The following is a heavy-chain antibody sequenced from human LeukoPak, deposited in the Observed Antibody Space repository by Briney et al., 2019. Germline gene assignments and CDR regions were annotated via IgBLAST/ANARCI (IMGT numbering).Heavy chain of an antibody. D-gene: IGHD3-22*01. Sequence: GGSLRLSCAASGFTFSSYGMPWVRQAPGKGLEWVAVISYDGSNKYYADSVKGRFTISRDNSKNTLYLQMNSLRAEDTAVYYCAKGHYYDSSGYSDYRGQGTLVTVSS. CDR3: AKGHYYDSSGYSDY. CDR1: GFTFSSYG. V-gene: IGHV3-30*18. CDR2: ISYDGSNK. J-gene: IGHJ4*02.